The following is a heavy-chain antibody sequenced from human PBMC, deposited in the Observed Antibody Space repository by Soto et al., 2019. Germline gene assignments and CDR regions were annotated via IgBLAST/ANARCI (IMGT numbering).Heavy chain of an antibody. CDR1: GFSLSTYHMG. CDR3: APAGDYDLLTFDH. CDR2: IYWDDVK. J-gene: IGHJ4*02. D-gene: IGHD4-17*01. V-gene: IGHV2-5*02. Sequence: QITLKESGPTLVRPAQTLTLTCDFSGFSLSTYHMGVAWIRQPPGKALEWLALIYWDDVKRYSPSLKDRLAISKDTSSNQVVLTITNIDPGDSATYFCAPAGDYDLLTFDHWGPGTLVTVSS.